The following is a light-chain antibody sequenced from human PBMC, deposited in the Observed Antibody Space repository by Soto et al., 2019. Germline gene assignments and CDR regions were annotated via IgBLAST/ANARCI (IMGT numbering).Light chain of an antibody. CDR3: QQYGLT. CDR1: QSVSSSY. Sequence: EIVLTQSPGTLSLSPGERATLSCRASQSVSSSYLAWYQQKPGQAPRLLIYGASGRATGIPDRFSGSGSGTDFTLTISRLEPEDFAVYYCQQYGLTFGQGTKVDIK. J-gene: IGKJ1*01. V-gene: IGKV3-20*01. CDR2: GAS.